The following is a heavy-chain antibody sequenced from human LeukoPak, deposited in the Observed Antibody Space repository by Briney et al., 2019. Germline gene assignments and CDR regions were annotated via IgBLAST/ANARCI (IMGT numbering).Heavy chain of an antibody. J-gene: IGHJ4*02. CDR3: ARGRGNPPYYFDY. D-gene: IGHD1-14*01. V-gene: IGHV1-8*03. Sequence: GASVKVSCKASGYTFTSYDINWVRQATGQGLEWMGWMNPNSGNTGYAQKFQGRVTITRNTSISTAYMELSSLRSEDTAVYYRARGRGNPPYYFDYWGQGTLVTVSS. CDR1: GYTFTSYD. CDR2: MNPNSGNT.